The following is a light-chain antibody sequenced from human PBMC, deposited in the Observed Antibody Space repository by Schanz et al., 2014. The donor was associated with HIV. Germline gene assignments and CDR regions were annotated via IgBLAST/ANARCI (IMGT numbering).Light chain of an antibody. J-gene: IGLJ2*01. Sequence: QSALTQPRSVSGSPGQSVTISCTGTSSDVGGYNYVSWYQEHPGKAPKLMIYDVSKRPSGVPDRFSGSKSGNTASLTVSGLQAEDEADYYCSSYADINNLVFGGGTKLTVL. CDR3: SSYADINNLV. CDR2: DVS. CDR1: SSDVGGYNY. V-gene: IGLV2-11*01.